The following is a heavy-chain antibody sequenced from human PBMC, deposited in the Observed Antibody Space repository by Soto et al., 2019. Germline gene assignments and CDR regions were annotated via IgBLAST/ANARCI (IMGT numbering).Heavy chain of an antibody. CDR1: GFTFDDYA. D-gene: IGHD4-4*01. V-gene: IGHV3-9*01. J-gene: IGHJ4*02. Sequence: SLKISCAASGFTFDDYAMHWVRQAPGKGLEWVSGISWNSGSIGYADSVKGRFTISRDNAKNSLYLQMNSLRAEDTALYYCAKGRDSVTNTHHYFDYWGQGTLVTVSS. CDR3: AKGRDSVTNTHHYFDY. CDR2: ISWNSGSI.